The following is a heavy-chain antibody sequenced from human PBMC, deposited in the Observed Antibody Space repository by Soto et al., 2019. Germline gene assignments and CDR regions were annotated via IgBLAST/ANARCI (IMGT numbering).Heavy chain of an antibody. J-gene: IGHJ4*02. D-gene: IGHD3-10*01. V-gene: IGHV1-24*01. Sequence: GASVKVSCKGSGYTLTDLSVHWVRQAPGKGLEWMGSFDPEDGETIYAQKFQGRVTMTEDTSTDTAYMELSSLRSEDTAVYYCATDRPLYGSGSDDWGQGTQVTVSS. CDR3: ATDRPLYGSGSDD. CDR2: FDPEDGET. CDR1: GYTLTDLS.